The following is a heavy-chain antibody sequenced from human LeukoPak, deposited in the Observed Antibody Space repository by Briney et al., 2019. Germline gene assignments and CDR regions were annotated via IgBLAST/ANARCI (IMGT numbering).Heavy chain of an antibody. D-gene: IGHD3-10*01. V-gene: IGHV3-7*01. J-gene: IGHJ5*02. CDR3: ARDRGIVGQFDP. CDR2: IKEDGSEK. Sequence: GGSLRLSCAASGFTFSSYWMSWVRQAPGKGLEWVANIKEDGSEKHYVDSVKGRFTISRDNAKNSLFLQMNSLRVEDTAVYYCARDRGIVGQFDPWGQGTLVTVSS. CDR1: GFTFSSYW.